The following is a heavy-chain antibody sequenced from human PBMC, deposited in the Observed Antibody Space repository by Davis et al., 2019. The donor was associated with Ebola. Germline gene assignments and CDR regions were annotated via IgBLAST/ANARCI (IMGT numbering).Heavy chain of an antibody. Sequence: AASVKVSCKASGYTFTNYGITWVRQAPGQGLEWMGIINPSGGSTSYAQKFQGRVTMTRDTSTSTVYMELSSLRSEDTAVYYCARDGLLWFGELLLSWYFDYWGQGTLVTVSS. CDR1: GYTFTNYG. CDR3: ARDGLLWFGELLLSWYFDY. V-gene: IGHV1-46*03. CDR2: INPSGGST. D-gene: IGHD3-10*01. J-gene: IGHJ4*02.